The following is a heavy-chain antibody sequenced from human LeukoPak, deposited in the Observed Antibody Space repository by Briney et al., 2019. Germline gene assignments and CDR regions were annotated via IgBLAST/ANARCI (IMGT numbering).Heavy chain of an antibody. J-gene: IGHJ4*02. V-gene: IGHV3-23*01. CDR1: GYIFSSHA. Sequence: QPGGSLRLSCEASGYIFSSHAMSWVRQAPGKGLEWVSVISNSGATTDYADSVKGRFTISRDNSKNTLSLQMNSLRAEDTAVYYCAKEELYYYGSGTYYTLAPFDYWGQGTLVTVSS. CDR2: ISNSGATT. D-gene: IGHD3-10*01. CDR3: AKEELYYYGSGTYYTLAPFDY.